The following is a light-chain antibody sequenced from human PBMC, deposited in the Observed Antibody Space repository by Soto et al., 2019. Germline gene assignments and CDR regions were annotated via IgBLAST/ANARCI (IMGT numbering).Light chain of an antibody. CDR2: DAS. CDR3: QQRSDWPPLT. CDR1: QSVSSY. J-gene: IGKJ4*01. V-gene: IGKV3-11*01. Sequence: EIVLTQSPATLSLSPGERATLSCRASQSVSSYLAWYQQKPGQAPRLLIYDASNRATGIPARFSGSGSGTDFNLTISSLEPEDSAVYYCQQRSDWPPLTFGGGTKVVIK.